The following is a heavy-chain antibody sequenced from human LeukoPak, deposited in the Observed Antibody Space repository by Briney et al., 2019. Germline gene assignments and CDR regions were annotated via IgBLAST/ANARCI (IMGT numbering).Heavy chain of an antibody. Sequence: PSESVSLTCTVSGGSISGYYWSWVRQPPGKGLEWIGAICYSGSTNYNPSLKSGGSISVGASTKHISLKQMSMTGADAAVDYCARLSQRDCYGSSCSYLFDYWGQGTLVTVSS. D-gene: IGHD3-22*01. V-gene: IGHV4-59*08. CDR1: GGSISGYY. CDR3: ARLSQRDCYGSSCSYLFDY. CDR2: ICYSGST. J-gene: IGHJ4*02.